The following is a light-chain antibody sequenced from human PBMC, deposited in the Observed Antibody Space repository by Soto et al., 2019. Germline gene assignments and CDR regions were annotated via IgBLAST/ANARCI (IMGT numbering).Light chain of an antibody. CDR3: QAYDYSVTAFV. CDR2: GNR. J-gene: IGLJ3*02. V-gene: IGLV1-40*01. Sequence: QSVLTQPPSVSGAPGQRVSISCTGNNSNLGAGYDVHWYQQLPGAAPKLVIFGNRNRPSGVPERFSGSKSGTSASLAITGPQAEDEADYYCQAYDYSVTAFVFGGGTKLTVL. CDR1: NSNLGAGYD.